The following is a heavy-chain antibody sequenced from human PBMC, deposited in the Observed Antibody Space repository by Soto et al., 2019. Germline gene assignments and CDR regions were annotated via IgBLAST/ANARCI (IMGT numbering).Heavy chain of an antibody. CDR3: ARDTGHYDYVWGTYPQCLGAFDI. CDR1: GFTFSSYS. CDR2: ISSSSSYI. J-gene: IGHJ3*02. D-gene: IGHD3-16*02. Sequence: GGSLRLSCAASGFTFSSYSMNWVRQAPGKGLEWVSSISSSSSYIYYADSVKGRFTISRDNAKNSLYLQMNSLRAEDTAVYYCARDTGHYDYVWGTYPQCLGAFDIWGQGTMVTLSS. V-gene: IGHV3-21*01.